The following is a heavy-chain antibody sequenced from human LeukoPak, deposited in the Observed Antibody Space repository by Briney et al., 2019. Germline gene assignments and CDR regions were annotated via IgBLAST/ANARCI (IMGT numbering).Heavy chain of an antibody. CDR2: IYYSGST. CDR1: GGSISSSSYY. V-gene: IGHV4-39*01. Sequence: KPSETLSLTCTVSGGSISSSSYYWGWIRQPPGKGLEWIGSIYYSGSTYYNPSLKSRVTISVHTSKNQFSLKLSSVTAADTAVYYCARHSSGFDYWGQGTLVTVSS. CDR3: ARHSSGFDY. D-gene: IGHD6-19*01. J-gene: IGHJ4*02.